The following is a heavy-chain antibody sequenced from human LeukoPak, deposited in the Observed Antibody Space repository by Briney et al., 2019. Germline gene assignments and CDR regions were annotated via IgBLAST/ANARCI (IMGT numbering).Heavy chain of an antibody. J-gene: IGHJ4*02. CDR2: ISSSSSYI. CDR3: ARDTYCSSTSCPFDY. D-gene: IGHD2-2*01. V-gene: IGHV3-21*01. CDR1: GFTFSRYS. Sequence: GGSLRLFCAASGFTFSRYSMNWVRQAPGKGLEWVSSISSSSSYIYYADSVKGRFTISRDNAKNSLYLQMNSLRAEDTAVYYCARDTYCSSTSCPFDYWGQGTLVTVSS.